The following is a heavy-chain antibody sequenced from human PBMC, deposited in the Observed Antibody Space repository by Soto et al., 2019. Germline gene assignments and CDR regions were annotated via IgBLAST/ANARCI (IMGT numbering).Heavy chain of an antibody. V-gene: IGHV4-4*02. CDR3: ARYNAASGTYYFDY. Sequence: SETLSLTCAVSGGSVSSTYWWSWVRQPPGKGLEWIGEIYHSGSANYNPSLKSRVTISVDNSKNQFSPNLNSVTAADTAVYYCARYNAASGTYYFDYWGQGTLVTVSS. CDR1: GGSVSSTYW. D-gene: IGHD6-13*01. CDR2: IYHSGSA. J-gene: IGHJ4*02.